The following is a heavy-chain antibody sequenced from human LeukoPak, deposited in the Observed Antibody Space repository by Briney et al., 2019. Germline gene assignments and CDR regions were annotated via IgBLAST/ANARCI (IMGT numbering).Heavy chain of an antibody. J-gene: IGHJ3*02. Sequence: GASVKVSCKASGYTFTSYGISWVRQAPGQGLEWMGWISAYNGNTNYAQKLQGRVTMTTDTSTSTAYMELRSLRSDDTAVYYCARVQTGLLWFGESTGDIWGQGTMVTVSS. CDR2: ISAYNGNT. V-gene: IGHV1-18*01. CDR1: GYTFTSYG. D-gene: IGHD3-10*01. CDR3: ARVQTGLLWFGESTGDI.